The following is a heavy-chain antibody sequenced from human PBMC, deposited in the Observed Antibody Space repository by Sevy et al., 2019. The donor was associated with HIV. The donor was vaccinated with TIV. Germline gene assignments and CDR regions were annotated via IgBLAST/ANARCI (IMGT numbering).Heavy chain of an antibody. CDR1: GYTFTGYY. CDR2: INPNSGGT. V-gene: IGHV1-2*06. D-gene: IGHD6-13*01. Sequence: ASVKVSCKASGYTFTGYYMHWVRQAPGQGLEWMGRINPNSGGTNYAQKFQGRVTMTRDTSISTAYMELSRLRSDDTAVYYCVPLGYSSSWYSRGMDVWGQGTTVTVSS. J-gene: IGHJ6*02. CDR3: VPLGYSSSWYSRGMDV.